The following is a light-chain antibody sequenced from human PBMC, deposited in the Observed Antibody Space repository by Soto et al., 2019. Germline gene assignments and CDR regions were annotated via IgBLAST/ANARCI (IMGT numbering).Light chain of an antibody. J-gene: IGKJ1*01. CDR1: QSISDT. Sequence: TQSPSTLSVSPGGRATLSCRASQSISDTLAWYQQKPGQAPRLLSYGASTRATGIPDRFSGSGSGTDFTLTISRLEPEDFAVYFCHQYGSSPWTFGQGTKVDI. CDR2: GAS. CDR3: HQYGSSPWT. V-gene: IGKV3-20*01.